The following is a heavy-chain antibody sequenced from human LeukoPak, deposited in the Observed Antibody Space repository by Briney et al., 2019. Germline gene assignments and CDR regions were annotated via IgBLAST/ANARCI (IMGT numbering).Heavy chain of an antibody. Sequence: GGSLRLSCAASGFTFDDYAMHWVRQGTGKGLEWVSGISWNSGSIGYADSVKGRFTISRDNAKNSLYLQMNSLRPEDTALYYCAKGVLRYFDWHGPGYWGQGTLVTVSS. J-gene: IGHJ4*02. CDR3: AKGVLRYFDWHGPGY. V-gene: IGHV3-9*01. CDR1: GFTFDDYA. D-gene: IGHD3-9*01. CDR2: ISWNSGSI.